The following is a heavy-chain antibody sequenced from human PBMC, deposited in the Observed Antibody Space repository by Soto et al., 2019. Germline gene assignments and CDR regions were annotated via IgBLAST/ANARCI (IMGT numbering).Heavy chain of an antibody. CDR1: GFTFTSSA. CDR3: AAGLIAVGDGDYCCGMDV. Sequence: SVKVSCKASGFTFTSSAVQWVRQARGQRLEWIGWIVVGSGNTDYAQKFQERVTITRDMSTSTAYMELSSLRSEDTAVYYCAAGLIAVGDGDYCCGMDVWGQGTTVTVSS. V-gene: IGHV1-58*01. CDR2: IVVGSGNT. D-gene: IGHD2-21*01. J-gene: IGHJ6*02.